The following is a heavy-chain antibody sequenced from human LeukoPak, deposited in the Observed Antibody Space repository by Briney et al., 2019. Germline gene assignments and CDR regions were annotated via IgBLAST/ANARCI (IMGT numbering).Heavy chain of an antibody. Sequence: ASVKVTCKASGHTFTSYYMHWVRQAPGQGLEWMGIINPSGGSTSYAQKFQGRVTMTRDTSTSTVYMELSSLRSEDTAVYYCARALVVVAATSSLDYFDYWGQGTLVTVSS. J-gene: IGHJ4*02. CDR2: INPSGGST. D-gene: IGHD2-15*01. V-gene: IGHV1-46*01. CDR3: ARALVVVAATSSLDYFDY. CDR1: GHTFTSYY.